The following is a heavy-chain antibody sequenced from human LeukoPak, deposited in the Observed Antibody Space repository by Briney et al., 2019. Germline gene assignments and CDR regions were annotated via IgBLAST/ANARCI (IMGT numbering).Heavy chain of an antibody. CDR3: ARDTTYYESSAYYDGYDI. Sequence: GGSLRLSCEASGFSFSMYWMAWVRQAPGKGLEWVANIKRDGSERHCLDSVRGRFTVSRDNAKNSLYLQLSSLRAEDTAVYFCARDTTYYESSAYYDGYDIWGQGTMVTVSS. J-gene: IGHJ3*02. D-gene: IGHD3-22*01. CDR2: IKRDGSER. CDR1: GFSFSMYW. V-gene: IGHV3-7*01.